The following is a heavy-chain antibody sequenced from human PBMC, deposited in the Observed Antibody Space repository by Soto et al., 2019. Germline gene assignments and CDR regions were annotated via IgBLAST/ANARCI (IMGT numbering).Heavy chain of an antibody. D-gene: IGHD3-22*01. CDR3: ARAKYYYDSSGYWDDY. CDR2: IIPIFGTA. V-gene: IGHV1-69*13. Sequence: SVKVSCKASGGTFSSYAISWVRQAPGQGLEWMGGIIPIFGTANYAQKFQGRVTITADESTSTAYMELSSLRSEDTAVYYCARAKYYYDSSGYWDDYWGQGTPVTVSS. J-gene: IGHJ4*02. CDR1: GGTFSSYA.